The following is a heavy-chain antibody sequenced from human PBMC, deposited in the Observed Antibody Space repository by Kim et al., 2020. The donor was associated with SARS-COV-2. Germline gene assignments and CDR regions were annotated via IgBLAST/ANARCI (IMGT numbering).Heavy chain of an antibody. V-gene: IGHV4-61*01. D-gene: IGHD2-2*02. CDR1: GGSVSSGSYY. CDR2: IYYSGST. CDR3: ARVVVVPAAILDY. J-gene: IGHJ4*02. Sequence: SETLSLTCTVSGGSVSSGSYYWSWIRQPPGKGLEWIGYIYYSGSTNYNPSLKSRVTISVDTSKNQFSLKLSSVTAADTAVYYCARVVVVPAAILDYWGQG.